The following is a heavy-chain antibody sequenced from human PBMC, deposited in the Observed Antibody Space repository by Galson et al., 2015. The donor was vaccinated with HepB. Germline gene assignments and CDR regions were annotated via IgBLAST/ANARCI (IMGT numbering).Heavy chain of an antibody. CDR1: GFNFSAFS. CDR2: ISCDGNTE. J-gene: IGHJ4*02. V-gene: IGHV3-30*16. D-gene: IGHD1-14*01. CDR3: ARGATGGLQWTGVPVD. Sequence: SLRLSCAASGFNFSAFSMHWVRQAPGKGLEWVAVISCDGNTENFAVSLEGRFSISRDNSNNTLYLQMNSLTLEDTAIYYCARGATGGLQWTGVPVDWGQGTLLSVSS.